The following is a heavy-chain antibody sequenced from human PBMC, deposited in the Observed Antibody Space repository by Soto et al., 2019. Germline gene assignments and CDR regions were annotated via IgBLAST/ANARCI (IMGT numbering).Heavy chain of an antibody. Sequence: SETLSLTCAVSGGSISSSNWWSWVRQPPGKGLEWIGEIYHSGSTNYNPSLKSRVTISVDKSKNQFSLKLSSVTAADTAVYYCARDTGTDYGSGSYYNINAFDIWGQGT. CDR2: IYHSGST. D-gene: IGHD3-10*01. J-gene: IGHJ3*02. CDR1: GGSISSSNW. CDR3: ARDTGTDYGSGSYYNINAFDI. V-gene: IGHV4-4*02.